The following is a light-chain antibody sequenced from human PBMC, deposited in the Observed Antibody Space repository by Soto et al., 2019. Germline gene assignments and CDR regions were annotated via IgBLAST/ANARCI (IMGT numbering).Light chain of an antibody. Sequence: IVMTQSPATLSVSPGERATLSCRASQSVSSNFAWYQQKPGQAPRLLIYGASTRATGIPARFSGSGSGTEFTLTISSLQSEDFAVYYCQQYNNWPPWTCGQGTKVEIK. CDR3: QQYNNWPPWT. CDR2: GAS. CDR1: QSVSSN. J-gene: IGKJ1*01. V-gene: IGKV3-15*01.